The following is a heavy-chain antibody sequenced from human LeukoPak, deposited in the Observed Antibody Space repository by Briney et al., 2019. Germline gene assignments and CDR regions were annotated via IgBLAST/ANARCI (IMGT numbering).Heavy chain of an antibody. CDR1: GGSISTYY. J-gene: IGHJ6*02. V-gene: IGHV4-59*01. CDR2: IYYSGST. CDR3: VREWRQNYCSSTTCYSYYYGLDV. D-gene: IGHD2-2*01. Sequence: SETLSLTCSVSGGSISTYYWSWIRQPPGKGLEWIGYIYYSGSTNYNPSLKSRVTISVDTSKNQFSLKLTSVTAADTAVYYCVREWRQNYCSSTTCYSYYYGLDVWGQGTTVTVSS.